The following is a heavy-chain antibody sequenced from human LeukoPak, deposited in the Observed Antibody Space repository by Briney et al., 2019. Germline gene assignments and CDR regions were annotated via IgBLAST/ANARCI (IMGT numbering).Heavy chain of an antibody. CDR3: ANAYSGTYFPLDY. V-gene: IGHV3-23*01. J-gene: IGHJ4*02. D-gene: IGHD1-26*01. CDR2: IGSADLT. CDR1: GFTFTIHA. Sequence: GGSLRLSCAASGFTFTIHAMSWVRQAPGKGLEWVSTIGSADLTYYADSVKGRFTISRDNSKNTLYVQLNGLRAEDTAVYYCANAYSGTYFPLDYWGQGTLVTVSS.